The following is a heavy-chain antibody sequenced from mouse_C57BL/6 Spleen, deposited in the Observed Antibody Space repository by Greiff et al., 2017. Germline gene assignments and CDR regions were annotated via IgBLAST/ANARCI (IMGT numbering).Heavy chain of an antibody. CDR3: ASTITAVVATPYAMEY. Sequence: QVQLQQPGAELVKPGASVTLSCKASGYTFTSYWMHWVKQRPGQGLEWIGMIHPNSGSTNYNEKFKSKATLTVDKSSSTAYMQLSSLTSEYSAVYYCASTITAVVATPYAMEYWGKGTSVTVAS. CDR1: GYTFTSYW. V-gene: IGHV1-64*01. D-gene: IGHD1-1*01. CDR2: IHPNSGST. J-gene: IGHJ4*01.